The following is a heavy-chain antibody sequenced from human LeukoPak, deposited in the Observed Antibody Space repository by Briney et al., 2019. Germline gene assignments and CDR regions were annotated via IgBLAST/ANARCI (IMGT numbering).Heavy chain of an antibody. CDR2: INSDGSST. D-gene: IGHD3-22*01. Sequence: PGGSLRLSCAASGFTFSSYWMHWVRQAPGKGLVWVSRINSDGSSTSYADSVKGRFTISRDNAKYTLYLQMNSLRAEDTAVYYCARAYYDSSGYCDYWGQGTLVTVSS. J-gene: IGHJ4*02. CDR1: GFTFSSYW. V-gene: IGHV3-74*01. CDR3: ARAYYDSSGYCDY.